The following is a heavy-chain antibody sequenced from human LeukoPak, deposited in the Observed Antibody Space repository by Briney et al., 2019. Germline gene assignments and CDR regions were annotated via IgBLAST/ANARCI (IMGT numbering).Heavy chain of an antibody. CDR2: IYWDDDK. V-gene: IGHV2-5*02. Sequence: SGPTLVKPTETLTLTCSFSGGSLTTSGMGVGWIRRPPGKALEWLALIYWDDDKRYSPSLKSRLTITKDTYKNQVVLTMTNMDPVDTATYYCAHSTMVRGVIIPFDYWGQGTLVTVSS. CDR3: AHSTMVRGVIIPFDY. D-gene: IGHD3-10*01. CDR1: GGSLTTSGMG. J-gene: IGHJ4*02.